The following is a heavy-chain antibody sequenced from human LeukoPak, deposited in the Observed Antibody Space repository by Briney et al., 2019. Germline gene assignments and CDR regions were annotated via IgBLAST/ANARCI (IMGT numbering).Heavy chain of an antibody. D-gene: IGHD3-22*01. CDR1: GGSISSYS. J-gene: IGHJ4*02. Sequence: SETLSLTCTVSGGSISSYSWSWIRQPAGKGLEWIGRIYSSGNTYYNASLRSRVTMSVDTSKNQFSLRLSSVTAADTAVYYCARASYSYDINGWVPFDYWGQGTLVTVSS. CDR2: IYSSGNT. CDR3: ARASYSYDINGWVPFDY. V-gene: IGHV4-4*07.